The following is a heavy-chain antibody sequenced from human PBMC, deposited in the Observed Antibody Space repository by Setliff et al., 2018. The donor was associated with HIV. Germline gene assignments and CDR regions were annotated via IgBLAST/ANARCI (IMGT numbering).Heavy chain of an antibody. D-gene: IGHD2-8*02. CDR1: GVSISGHF. J-gene: IGHJ4*02. V-gene: IGHV4-4*09. Sequence: SETLSLTCFVSGVSISGHFWGWIRQPPGKGLEWIGYIYTSGTTEYNPSLDSRVTISVDTSRDQLSLNLRSVTAADTALYFCARLIHTGHWGQGTLVTV. CDR3: ARLIHTGH. CDR2: IYTSGTT.